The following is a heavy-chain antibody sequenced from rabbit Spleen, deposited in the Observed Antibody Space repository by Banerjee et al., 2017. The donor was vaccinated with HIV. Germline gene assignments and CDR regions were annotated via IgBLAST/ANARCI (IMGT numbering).Heavy chain of an antibody. CDR1: GFTLSSSYW. J-gene: IGHJ4*01. Sequence: QEQLEESGGGLVKPEGSLTLTCTASGFTLSSSYWICWVRQAPGKGLEWIACIYVGSGGGTKYASWAKGRFTISKTSSTTVTLEMTSLTVADTATFFCGRAGEGGYGYLDLWGQGTLVTVS. V-gene: IGHV1S45*01. D-gene: IGHD2-1*01. CDR2: IYVGSGGGT. CDR3: GRAGEGGYGYLDL.